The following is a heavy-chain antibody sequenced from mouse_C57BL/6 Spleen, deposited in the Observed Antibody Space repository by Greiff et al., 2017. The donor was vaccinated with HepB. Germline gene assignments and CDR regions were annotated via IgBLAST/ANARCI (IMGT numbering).Heavy chain of an antibody. CDR3: ARRGNYGDAMDY. Sequence: QVQLQQSGAELVRPGSSVKLSCKASGYTFTSYWMHWVKQRPIQGLEWTGNIDPSDSETHYNQKFKDKATLTVDKSASTAYMQLSSLTSEDSAVYYCARRGNYGDAMDYWGQGTSVPVSS. J-gene: IGHJ4*01. D-gene: IGHD2-1*01. CDR1: GYTFTSYW. CDR2: IDPSDSET. V-gene: IGHV1-52*01.